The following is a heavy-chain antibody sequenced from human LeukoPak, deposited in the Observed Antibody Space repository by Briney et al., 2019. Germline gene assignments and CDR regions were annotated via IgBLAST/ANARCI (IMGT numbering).Heavy chain of an antibody. V-gene: IGHV4-4*09. Sequence: SETLSLTCTVSGGSIRSYYWSWIRQPPGTGLEWIGHIYTSGNTNYNPSLKSRVAISVDTSKNQFSLKLNSVTAADTAVYYCARPYSSGWSGAFDIWGQGTMVTVSS. CDR2: IYTSGNT. D-gene: IGHD6-19*01. CDR3: ARPYSSGWSGAFDI. J-gene: IGHJ3*02. CDR1: GGSIRSYY.